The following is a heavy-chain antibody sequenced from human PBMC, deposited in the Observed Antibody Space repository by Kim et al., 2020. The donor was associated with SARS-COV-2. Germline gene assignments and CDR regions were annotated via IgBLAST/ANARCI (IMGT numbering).Heavy chain of an antibody. CDR1: GFTFSSYW. V-gene: IGHV3-7*03. J-gene: IGHJ6*02. Sequence: GGSLRLSCAASGFTFSSYWMSWVRQAPGKGLEWVANIKQDGSEKYYVDSVKGRFTISRDNAKNSLYLQMNSLRAKDTAVYYCARDSAAAGVYYYYYGMDVWGQGTTVTVSS. D-gene: IGHD6-13*01. CDR2: IKQDGSEK. CDR3: ARDSAAAGVYYYYYGMDV.